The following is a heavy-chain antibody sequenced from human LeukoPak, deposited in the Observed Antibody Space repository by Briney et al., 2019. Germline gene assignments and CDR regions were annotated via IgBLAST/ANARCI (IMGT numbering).Heavy chain of an antibody. V-gene: IGHV4-38-2*02. Sequence: SETLCLTCSVSGYSIRSGYYWGWIRQPPGKGLEWIGSIYHSGSTYYNPSLKSRVTISLDTSKNQFSLKLSSVTAADTAVYSCARGAVAVPFDYWGQGTLVTVSS. CDR3: ARGAVAVPFDY. D-gene: IGHD6-19*01. CDR1: GYSIRSGYY. CDR2: IYHSGST. J-gene: IGHJ4*02.